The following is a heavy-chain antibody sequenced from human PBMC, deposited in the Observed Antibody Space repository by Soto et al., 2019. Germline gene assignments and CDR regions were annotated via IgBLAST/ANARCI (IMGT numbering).Heavy chain of an antibody. Sequence: ASVKVSCKASGYTFTSYDINWVRQATGQGLEWMGWMNPNSGNTGYAQKFQGRVTMTRNTSTSTAYMELSSLRSEDTAVYYCARDSVGWSPSSSTSCYEYWGQGTLVTVSS. CDR1: GYTFTSYD. D-gene: IGHD2-2*01. V-gene: IGHV1-8*01. CDR3: ARDSVGWSPSSSTSCYEY. CDR2: MNPNSGNT. J-gene: IGHJ4*02.